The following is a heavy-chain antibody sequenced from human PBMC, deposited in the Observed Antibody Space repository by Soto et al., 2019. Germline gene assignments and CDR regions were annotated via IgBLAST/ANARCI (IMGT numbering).Heavy chain of an antibody. D-gene: IGHD3-3*01. CDR1: GFTLSSYW. Sequence: PGGSLRLSCAASGFTLSSYWMHWVRQAPGMGLVWVSRIQSDGSSTDYADSVKGRFTISRDNAKNTLYLQMDSLRVEDTAVYYCASYDFWNGYNIDYWGQGTLVTVSS. J-gene: IGHJ4*02. CDR2: IQSDGSST. CDR3: ASYDFWNGYNIDY. V-gene: IGHV3-74*01.